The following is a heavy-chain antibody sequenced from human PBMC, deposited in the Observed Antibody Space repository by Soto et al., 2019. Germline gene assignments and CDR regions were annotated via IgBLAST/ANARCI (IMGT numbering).Heavy chain of an antibody. Sequence: EVQLLESGGGLVQPGGSLRLSCAASGFTFSSYAMSWVRQAPGKGLEWVSAISGSGGSTYYADSVKGRFTISRDNSKNTLYLQMHSLRADDTDLYYCATNPTLSICSSTSCYAGYYDYYMDVWGKGTTVTVCS. CDR3: ATNPTLSICSSTSCYAGYYDYYMDV. V-gene: IGHV3-23*01. CDR2: ISGSGGST. D-gene: IGHD2-2*01. CDR1: GFTFSSYA. J-gene: IGHJ6*03.